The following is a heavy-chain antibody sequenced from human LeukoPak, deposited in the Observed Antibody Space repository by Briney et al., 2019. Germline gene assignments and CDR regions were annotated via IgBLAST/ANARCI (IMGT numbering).Heavy chain of an antibody. CDR2: ISGSGGST. J-gene: IGHJ4*02. V-gene: IGHV3-23*01. CDR3: AKDRRDYDFWSGYYVGASFDY. D-gene: IGHD3-3*01. CDR1: GFPLSSYA. Sequence: GGSLRLSCAASGFPLSSYAMSWVRQAPGKGLEWVSAISGSGGSTYYADSVKGRFTISRGNSKNTLYLQMNSLRAEDTAVYYCAKDRRDYDFWSGYYVGASFDYWGQGTLVTVSS.